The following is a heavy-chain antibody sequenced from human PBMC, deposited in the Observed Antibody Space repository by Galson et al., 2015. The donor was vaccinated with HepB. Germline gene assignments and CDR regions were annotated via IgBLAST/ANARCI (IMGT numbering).Heavy chain of an antibody. CDR3: ARAYSSGWYGY. CDR1: GYTFTSYG. D-gene: IGHD6-19*01. CDR2: INANNGNT. J-gene: IGHJ4*02. V-gene: IGHV1-18*01. Sequence: SVKVSCKASGYTFTSYGISWVRQAPGQGLEWMGWINANNGNTNYAQKVQGRVTMTTDTSTSTAYMELRSLRSDDTAVYYCARAYSSGWYGYWGQGTLVTVSS.